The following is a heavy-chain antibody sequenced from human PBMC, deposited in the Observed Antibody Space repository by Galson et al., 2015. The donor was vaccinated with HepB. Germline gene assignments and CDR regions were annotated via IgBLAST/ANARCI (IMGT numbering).Heavy chain of an antibody. CDR1: GYTFTGYY. Sequence: SVKVSCKAPGYTFTGYYMHWVRQAPGQGLEWMGWINPNSGGTNYAQKFQGRVTMTRDTSISTAYMELSRLRSDDTAVYYCARRMTTGARADAFDIWGQGTMVTVSS. J-gene: IGHJ3*02. CDR3: ARRMTTGARADAFDI. CDR2: INPNSGGT. V-gene: IGHV1-2*02. D-gene: IGHD4-11*01.